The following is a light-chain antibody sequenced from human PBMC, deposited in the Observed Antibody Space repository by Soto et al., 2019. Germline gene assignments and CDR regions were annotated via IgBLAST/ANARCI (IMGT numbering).Light chain of an antibody. CDR1: QSVSSH. Sequence: DIVLTQSPATLSLSPGEIATLSCRASQSVSSHLAWYQQKPGQAPRLLIYDASNRATGIPARFSGSGSGTDFTLTISSLEPEDFAVYYCQQRSNWPLFGGGTKVDIK. V-gene: IGKV3-11*01. CDR3: QQRSNWPL. CDR2: DAS. J-gene: IGKJ4*01.